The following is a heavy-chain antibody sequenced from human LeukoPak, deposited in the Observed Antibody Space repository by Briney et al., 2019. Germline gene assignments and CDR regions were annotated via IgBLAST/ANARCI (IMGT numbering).Heavy chain of an antibody. CDR3: ARDKSYGDSEDY. J-gene: IGHJ4*02. CDR1: GFTFSTYW. V-gene: IGHV3-7*05. CDR2: IKQDGSEN. Sequence: GGTLRLSCAGSGFTFSTYWMSWVRQAPGKGMEWVVNIKQDGSENYYVVSVKGRFTISRDTAKNSLYLQMNSLRAEDTAVYYCARDKSYGDSEDYWGQGTLVTVSS. D-gene: IGHD4-17*01.